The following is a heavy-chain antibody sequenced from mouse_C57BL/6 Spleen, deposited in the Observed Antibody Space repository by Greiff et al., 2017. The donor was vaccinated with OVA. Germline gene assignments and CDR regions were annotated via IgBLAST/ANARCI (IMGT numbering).Heavy chain of an antibody. CDR3: TTQNAMDY. CDR1: GFNIKDDY. V-gene: IGHV14-4*01. CDR2: IDPENGDT. J-gene: IGHJ4*01. Sequence: EVKLQQSGAELVRPGASVKLSCTASGFNIKDDYMHWVKQRPEQGLEWIGWIDPENGDTEYASKFQGKATITADTSSNTAYLQLSSLTSEDTAVYYCTTQNAMDYWGQGTSVTVSS.